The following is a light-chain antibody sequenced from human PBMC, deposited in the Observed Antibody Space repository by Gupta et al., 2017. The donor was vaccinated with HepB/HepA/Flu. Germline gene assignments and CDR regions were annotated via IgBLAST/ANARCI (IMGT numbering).Light chain of an antibody. J-gene: IGKJ1*01. Sequence: EIVLTPSPATLALSPGERVTLSCRASQNIRTSLAWYQHKPGLAPRLLIYDVSNRATGVPARFAGSGSGTDFTLAISSLEPEDFAVYYCQQRSKWPRTFGQGTRVEI. CDR2: DVS. V-gene: IGKV3-11*01. CDR1: QNIRTS. CDR3: QQRSKWPRT.